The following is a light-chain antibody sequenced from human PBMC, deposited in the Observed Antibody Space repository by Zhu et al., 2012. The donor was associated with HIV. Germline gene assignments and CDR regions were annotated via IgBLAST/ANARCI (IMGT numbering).Light chain of an antibody. CDR1: QSISSW. V-gene: IGKV1-5*03. CDR2: KAS. J-gene: IGKJ2*01. Sequence: DIQMTQSPSTLSASVGDRVTITCRASQSISSWLAWYQQKPGKAPKLLIYKASSLESGVPSRFSGSGSGTESTLTISSLQPDDFATYYCQQYNSYLTFGQGTKLEIK. CDR3: QQYNSYLT.